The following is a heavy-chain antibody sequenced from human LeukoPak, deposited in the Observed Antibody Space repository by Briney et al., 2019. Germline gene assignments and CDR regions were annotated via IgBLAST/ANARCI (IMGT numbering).Heavy chain of an antibody. J-gene: IGHJ5*02. V-gene: IGHV4-39*07. Sequence: PSETLSLTCTVSGGSISSSSYYWGWIRQPPGKGLEWIGSIYYSGSTYYNPSLKSRVTMSVDTSKNQFSLKLSSVTAADTAVYYCARVKVMSPSYYDTGNWFDPWGQGTLVTVSS. CDR2: IYYSGST. CDR3: ARVKVMSPSYYDTGNWFDP. D-gene: IGHD3-9*01. CDR1: GGSISSSSYY.